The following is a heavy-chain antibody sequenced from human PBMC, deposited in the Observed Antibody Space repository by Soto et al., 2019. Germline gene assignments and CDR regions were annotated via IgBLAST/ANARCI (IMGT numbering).Heavy chain of an antibody. CDR1: GGTFSSYS. Sequence: GAPVKVSCKASGGTFSSYSISWVRQAPGQGLEWMGGIIPIFGTANYAQKFQGRVTITADESTSTAYMELSSLRSEDTAVYYCAILWMGTAMGEYYYYGMDVWGQGTTVTVSS. CDR2: IIPIFGTA. V-gene: IGHV1-69*13. D-gene: IGHD5-18*01. J-gene: IGHJ6*02. CDR3: AILWMGTAMGEYYYYGMDV.